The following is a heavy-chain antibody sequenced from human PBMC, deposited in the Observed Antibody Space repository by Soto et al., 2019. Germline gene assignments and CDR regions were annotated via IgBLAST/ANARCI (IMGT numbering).Heavy chain of an antibody. CDR2: INAGNGNT. Sequence: ASVKVSCKASGYTFTSYAMHWVRQAPGQRLEWMGWINAGNGNTKYSQKFQGRVTITRDTSASTAYMELSSLRSEDTAVYYCVRGRAGSYFDYCGQGTLVTVSS. CDR3: VRGRAGSYFDY. D-gene: IGHD1-26*01. J-gene: IGHJ4*02. CDR1: GYTFTSYA. V-gene: IGHV1-3*01.